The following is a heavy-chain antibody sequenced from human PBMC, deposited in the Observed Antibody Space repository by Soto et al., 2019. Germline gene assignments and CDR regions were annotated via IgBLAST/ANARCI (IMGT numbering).Heavy chain of an antibody. CDR1: GFSLSTRGVG. J-gene: IGHJ4*02. V-gene: IGHV2-5*02. CDR2: IYWDDDE. Sequence: QITLKESGPTLVKPTQTLTLTCTFSGFSLSTRGVGVGWIRQPPGKALEWLALIYWDDDEGYSPSLKSRLTIDRAPSKHQGVLTRTTMAPVDTATFYCAHRPRGYSYHFDYWGQGTLVTVSS. D-gene: IGHD5-18*01. CDR3: AHRPRGYSYHFDY.